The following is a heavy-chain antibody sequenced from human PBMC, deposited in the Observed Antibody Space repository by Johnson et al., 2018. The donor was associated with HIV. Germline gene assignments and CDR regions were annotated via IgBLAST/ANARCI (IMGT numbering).Heavy chain of an antibody. CDR2: ISYAGSNK. Sequence: QMQLVESGGGVVQPGRSLRLSCAASGFKFSDFAMHWVRQAPGKGLEWVTVISYAGSNKYYADSVKGRFTISSNNSKNTRYLQMNSLKTEDTAVYYSSTGGPYCGDDCYSRGGSDIWGQGTRVTVSS. V-gene: IGHV3-30*04. CDR3: STGGPYCGDDCYSRGGSDI. J-gene: IGHJ3*02. D-gene: IGHD2-21*01. CDR1: GFKFSDFA.